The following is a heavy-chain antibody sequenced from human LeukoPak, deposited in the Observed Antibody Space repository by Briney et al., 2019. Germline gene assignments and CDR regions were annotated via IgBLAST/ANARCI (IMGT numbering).Heavy chain of an antibody. Sequence: SVKVSCKASGGTFSSYAISWVRQAPGQGLEWMGGIIPIFGTANYAQKFQGRVTITADESTSTAYMELSSLRSEDTAVYYCARRGMKRYFDWLLGAFDIWGQGTMVTVSS. J-gene: IGHJ3*02. V-gene: IGHV1-69*13. CDR2: IIPIFGTA. CDR3: ARRGMKRYFDWLLGAFDI. CDR1: GGTFSSYA. D-gene: IGHD3-9*01.